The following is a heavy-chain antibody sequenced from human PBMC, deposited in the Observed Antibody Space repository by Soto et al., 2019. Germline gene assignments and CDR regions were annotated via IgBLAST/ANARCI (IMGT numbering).Heavy chain of an antibody. CDR2: ISSDGSNR. J-gene: IGHJ4*02. CDR3: VREGHTGWFHY. Sequence: ESGGGVVQPGRSLRLSCATSGFTFSRNFMQWVRQARGKGLEWVAVISSDGSNRFYADSVKGRFTISRDNSMDTLYLLMNSLRGEDTAVYYCVREGHTGWFHYWGQGTLVTVSS. CDR1: GFTFSRNF. V-gene: IGHV3-30*03. D-gene: IGHD6-19*01.